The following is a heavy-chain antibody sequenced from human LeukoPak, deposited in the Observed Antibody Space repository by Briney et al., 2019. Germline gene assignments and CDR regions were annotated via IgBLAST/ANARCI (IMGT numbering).Heavy chain of an antibody. CDR2: ISGTGGST. V-gene: IGHV3-23*01. CDR1: GFTFSSSA. Sequence: GGSLRLSCAASGFTFSSSAMNWVRQAPGKGLEWVSAISGTGGSTYYADSVKGRFTISRDYSKNTLYLQMNSLRAEDTAVYYCARTPKAAYYWGQGTLVTVSS. J-gene: IGHJ4*02. D-gene: IGHD6-25*01. CDR3: ARTPKAAYY.